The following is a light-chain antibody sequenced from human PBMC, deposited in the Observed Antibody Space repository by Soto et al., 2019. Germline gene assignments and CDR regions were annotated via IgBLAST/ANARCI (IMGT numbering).Light chain of an antibody. CDR2: GNS. Sequence: QAVLTQPPSVSGAPGQWVTISCTGSSSNIGAGYDVHWYQQLPGTAPKLLIYGNSNRPSGVPDRFSGSKSGTSASLAITGLQAEDEADYYCQSYDFSLSGYVFGTGTKVTVL. J-gene: IGLJ1*01. V-gene: IGLV1-40*01. CDR1: SSNIGAGYD. CDR3: QSYDFSLSGYV.